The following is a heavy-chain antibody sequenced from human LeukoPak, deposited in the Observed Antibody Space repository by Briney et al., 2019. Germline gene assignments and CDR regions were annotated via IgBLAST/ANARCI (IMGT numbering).Heavy chain of an antibody. V-gene: IGHV4-34*01. D-gene: IGHD3-10*01. CDR2: INHSGST. Sequence: PSETLSLTRAVYGGSFSGYYWSWIRQPPGKGLEWIGEINHSGSTNYNPSLKSRVTISVDTSKNQFSLTLSSVTAADTAVYYCARAGPYYGSGSYYYWGQGTLVPVSS. CDR1: GGSFSGYY. J-gene: IGHJ4*02. CDR3: ARAGPYYGSGSYYY.